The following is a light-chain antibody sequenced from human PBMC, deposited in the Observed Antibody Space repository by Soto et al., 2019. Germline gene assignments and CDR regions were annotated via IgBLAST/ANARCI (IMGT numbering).Light chain of an antibody. Sequence: DIQMTQSPSTLSASVGDRVTVICRASQSINNWLAWYQQKPGKAPKLLIYKASALDSGVPTRFSGSGSGTEFTLTISNLQPDDFATYYCQQYNSYSFGQGTKVDIK. V-gene: IGKV1-5*03. CDR2: KAS. J-gene: IGKJ1*01. CDR3: QQYNSYS. CDR1: QSINNW.